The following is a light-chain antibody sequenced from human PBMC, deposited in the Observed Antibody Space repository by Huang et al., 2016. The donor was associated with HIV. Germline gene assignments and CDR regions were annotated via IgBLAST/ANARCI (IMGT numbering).Light chain of an antibody. CDR3: QQSYTTPRT. V-gene: IGKV1-39*01. Sequence: DIQMTQSPSSLSEYVGDRVTITCRASQSISTYLNWYQHKPGKAPKLLIYAASSLQSGVPSRFSGSGSGTDFTLTINSLQREDLATYYCQQSYTTPRTFGQGTKLEIK. CDR2: AAS. J-gene: IGKJ2*02. CDR1: QSISTY.